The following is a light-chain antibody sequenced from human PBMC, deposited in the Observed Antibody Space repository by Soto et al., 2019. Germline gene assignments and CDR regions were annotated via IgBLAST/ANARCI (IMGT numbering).Light chain of an antibody. CDR2: DAS. V-gene: IGKV1-33*01. Sequence: DIQMTQSPSSLSASVGDRVTITCQASQDISNYLNWYQQKPGKAPKLLIYDASNLETGVPSRFSGSGSGTDFTFTISSLQPEDIATYYCQHSLTFGGGTKVEIK. CDR1: QDISNY. CDR3: QHSLT. J-gene: IGKJ4*01.